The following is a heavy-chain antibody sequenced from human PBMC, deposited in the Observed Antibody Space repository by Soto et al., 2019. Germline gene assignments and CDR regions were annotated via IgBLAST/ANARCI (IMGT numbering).Heavy chain of an antibody. V-gene: IGHV3-23*01. CDR1: GFTFSSYA. D-gene: IGHD2-2*02. Sequence: GGSLRLSCAASGFTFSSYAMSWVRQAPGKGLEWVSAISGSGGSTYYADSVKGRFTISRDNSKNTLYLQMNSLRAEDTAVYYCAKPNALQDIVVAPAAIRGDYYYYGMDVWGQGTTVTVSS. CDR2: ISGSGGST. CDR3: AKPNALQDIVVAPAAIRGDYYYYGMDV. J-gene: IGHJ6*02.